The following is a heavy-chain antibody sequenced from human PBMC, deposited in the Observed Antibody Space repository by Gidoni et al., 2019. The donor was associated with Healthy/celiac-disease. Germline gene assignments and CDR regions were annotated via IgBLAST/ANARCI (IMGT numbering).Heavy chain of an antibody. CDR3: ARNPPDNYDFWSGYFDY. CDR1: GYTFTSYG. V-gene: IGHV1-18*01. J-gene: IGHJ4*02. D-gene: IGHD3-3*01. CDR2: ISAYNGNT. Sequence: QVQLVQSGPEVKKPGASVKVSCKASGYTFTSYGISWVRQAPGQGLEWMGWISAYNGNTNYAQKLQGRVTMTTDTSTSTAYMELRSLRSDDTAVYYCARNPPDNYDFWSGYFDYWGQGTLVTVSS.